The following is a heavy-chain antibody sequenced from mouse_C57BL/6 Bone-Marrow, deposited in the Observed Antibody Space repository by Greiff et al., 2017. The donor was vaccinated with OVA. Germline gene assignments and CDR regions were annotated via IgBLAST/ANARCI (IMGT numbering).Heavy chain of an antibody. V-gene: IGHV1-15*01. J-gene: IGHJ3*01. CDR1: GYTFTDYE. D-gene: IGHD3-2*02. Sequence: LVESGAELVRPGASVTLSCKASGYTFTDYELHWVKQTPVHGLEWIGAIDPETGGTAYNQKFKGKAILTADKSSSTAYMELRSLTSEDSAVYYCTLAGYGFAYWGQGTLVTVSA. CDR2: IDPETGGT. CDR3: TLAGYGFAY.